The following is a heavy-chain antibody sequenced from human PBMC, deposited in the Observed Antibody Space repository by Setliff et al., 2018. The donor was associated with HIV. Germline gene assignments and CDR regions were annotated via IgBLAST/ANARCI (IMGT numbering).Heavy chain of an antibody. CDR2: RSTTGST. D-gene: IGHD3-22*01. CDR1: GDSISSYF. Sequence: SETLSLTCTVSGDSISSYFWSWIRQSPGKGLEWIGFRSTTGSTNYNPSLKSRVTMSVDTSKNQFSLRLTSVTAADTAVYYCARGLSFYDPGGFDYWGQGTLVTVSS. J-gene: IGHJ4*02. CDR3: ARGLSFYDPGGFDY. V-gene: IGHV4-4*09.